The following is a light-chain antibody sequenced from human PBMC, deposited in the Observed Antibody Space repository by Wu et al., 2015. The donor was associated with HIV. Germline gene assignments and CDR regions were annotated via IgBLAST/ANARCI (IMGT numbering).Light chain of an antibody. J-gene: IGKJ5*01. CDR2: DAS. CDR1: QSVGKY. Sequence: EIMLTQSPATQSLSPGERATLSCRASQSVGKYLAWYQQKPGQAPRLLIYDASSRATGIPARFTGSGSGTDFTLTISRLESEDFAVYYCQQRTNWPLTFGQGTRLEIK. V-gene: IGKV3-11*01. CDR3: QQRTNWPLT.